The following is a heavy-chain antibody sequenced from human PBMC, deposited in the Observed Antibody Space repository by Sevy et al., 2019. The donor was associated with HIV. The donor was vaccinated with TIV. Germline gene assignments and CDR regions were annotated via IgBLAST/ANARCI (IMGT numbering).Heavy chain of an antibody. CDR3: AKTGRISALGQFDY. D-gene: IGHD6-13*01. CDR1: GFTFSRFA. CDR2: ISGSGDIT. V-gene: IGHV3-23*01. Sequence: GGSLRLSCAASGFTFSRFAMSWVRQAPGKGLEWVSIISGSGDITYYVQSVKGRFTISRDNSKNTLSLQMNSLRAEDTAIYFCAKTGRISALGQFDYWGQGTLVTVSS. J-gene: IGHJ4*02.